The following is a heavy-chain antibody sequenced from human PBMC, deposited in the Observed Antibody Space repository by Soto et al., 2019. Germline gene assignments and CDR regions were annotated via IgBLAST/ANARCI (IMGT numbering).Heavy chain of an antibody. J-gene: IGHJ5*02. CDR2: IYYSGST. Sequence: QVQLQESGPGLVKPSQTLSLTCTVSGGSISSGGYYWSWIRQHPGKGPEWIGYIYYSGSTYYDPSFKRRVTISVDMSKNQFSLKLSSVTAADTAVYYCASEVATMRANWFDPWGQGTLVTVSS. CDR3: ASEVATMRANWFDP. D-gene: IGHD5-12*01. V-gene: IGHV4-31*03. CDR1: GGSISSGGYY.